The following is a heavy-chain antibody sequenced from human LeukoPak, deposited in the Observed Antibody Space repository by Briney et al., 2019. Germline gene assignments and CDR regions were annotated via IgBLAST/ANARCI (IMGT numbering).Heavy chain of an antibody. CDR3: ARLTDFWSGYYMEGGEY. CDR2: INHSGST. J-gene: IGHJ4*02. D-gene: IGHD3-3*01. V-gene: IGHV4-34*01. Sequence: SETLSLTCAVYGGSFSGYYWSWIRQPPGKGLEWIGEINHSGSTNYNPSLKSRVTISVDTSKNQFSLKLSSVTAADTAVYYCARLTDFWSGYYMEGGEYWGQGTLVTVSS. CDR1: GGSFSGYY.